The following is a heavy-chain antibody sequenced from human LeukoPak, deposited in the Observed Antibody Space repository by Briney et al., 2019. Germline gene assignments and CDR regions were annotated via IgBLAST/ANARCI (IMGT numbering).Heavy chain of an antibody. CDR2: ISSSSSTI. V-gene: IGHV3-48*04. CDR3: ARGGDFWSGYLDY. Sequence: HPGGSLRLSCAASGFTFSSYAMSWVRQAPGKGLEWVSYISSSSSTIYYADSVKGRFTISRDNAKNSMYLQMNSLRAEDTAVYYCARGGDFWSGYLDYWGQGALVTVSS. D-gene: IGHD3-3*01. CDR1: GFTFSSYA. J-gene: IGHJ4*02.